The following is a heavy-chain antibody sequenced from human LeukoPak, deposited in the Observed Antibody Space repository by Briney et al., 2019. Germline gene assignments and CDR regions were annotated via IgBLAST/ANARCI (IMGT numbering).Heavy chain of an antibody. Sequence: PGGSLRLSCAASGFTFSSYAMHWVRQAPGKGLEWVAVISYDGSNKYYADSVKGRFTVSRDNSKNIVFLQMNNLRAEDTAVYYCAKKDSGGSYNWFDPWGQGTLVTVSS. CDR3: AKKDSGGSYNWFDP. CDR2: ISYDGSNK. J-gene: IGHJ5*02. V-gene: IGHV3-30*04. CDR1: GFTFSSYA. D-gene: IGHD3-22*01.